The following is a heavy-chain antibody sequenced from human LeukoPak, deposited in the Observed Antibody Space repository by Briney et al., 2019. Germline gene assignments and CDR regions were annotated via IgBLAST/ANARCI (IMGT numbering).Heavy chain of an antibody. V-gene: IGHV1-69*13. Sequence: VKVSCRASGGTFSSYAISWVRQAPGQGLEWMGGIIPIFGTANYAQKFQGRVTITADESTSTAYMELSSLRSEDTAVYYCARGNYDYVWGSYRTRPYYYYGMDVWGQGTTVTVSS. CDR2: IIPIFGTA. CDR3: ARGNYDYVWGSYRTRPYYYYGMDV. CDR1: GGTFSSYA. D-gene: IGHD3-16*02. J-gene: IGHJ6*02.